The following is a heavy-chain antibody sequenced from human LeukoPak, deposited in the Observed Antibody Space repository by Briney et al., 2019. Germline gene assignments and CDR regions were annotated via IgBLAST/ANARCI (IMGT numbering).Heavy chain of an antibody. CDR1: GGSISSYY. J-gene: IGHJ4*02. Sequence: ETLSLTCTVSGGSISSYYWSWIRQPPGKGLVWVSRINSDGSSTSYADSVKGRFTISRDTAKNTLYLQMNSLRAEDTAVYYCARDGRSGNFDKWGQGTLVSVSS. CDR3: ARDGRSGNFDK. CDR2: INSDGSST. V-gene: IGHV3-74*01. D-gene: IGHD1-26*01.